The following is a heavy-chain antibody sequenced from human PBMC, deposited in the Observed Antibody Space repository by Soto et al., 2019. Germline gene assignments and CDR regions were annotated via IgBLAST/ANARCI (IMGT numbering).Heavy chain of an antibody. V-gene: IGHV4-39*01. CDR2: IDYSGTA. CDR3: ARTTGRHLDF. CDR1: YGYIRVSDVF. D-gene: IGHD4-4*01. Sequence: SETQSLTCTVSYGYIRVSDVFWGWVRQPPGKGLEWIGNIDYSGTAYFNPSLGTRVTFPVDTSKNQLSLTLYSVTAADTAVYYCARTTGRHLDFWGQGILVTV. J-gene: IGHJ4*02.